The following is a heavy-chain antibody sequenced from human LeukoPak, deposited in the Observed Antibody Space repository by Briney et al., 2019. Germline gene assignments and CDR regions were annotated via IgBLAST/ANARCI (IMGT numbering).Heavy chain of an antibody. CDR1: GYTFTGYY. Sequence: ASVKVSCKASGYTFTGYYMHWVRQAPGQGLEWMGWINPNSGGTNYAQKFQGWVTMTRDTSISTAYMELSRLRSDDTAVYYCARGLSGSYFDFDYWGQGTLVTVSS. CDR3: ARGLSGSYFDFDY. CDR2: INPNSGGT. V-gene: IGHV1-2*04. D-gene: IGHD1-26*01. J-gene: IGHJ4*02.